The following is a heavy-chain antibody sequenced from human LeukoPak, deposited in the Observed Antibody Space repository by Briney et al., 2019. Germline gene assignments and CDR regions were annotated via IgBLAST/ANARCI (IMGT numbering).Heavy chain of an antibody. D-gene: IGHD6-19*01. Sequence: SETLSLTCAVYGGSFSGYYWSWIRQPPGKGLEWIGEINHSGSTNYNPSLKSRVTISVDPSKNQFSLKLSSVTAADTAVYYCARRARYSSGWYTPDAFDIWGQGTMVTVSS. V-gene: IGHV4-34*01. J-gene: IGHJ3*02. CDR1: GGSFSGYY. CDR3: ARRARYSSGWYTPDAFDI. CDR2: INHSGST.